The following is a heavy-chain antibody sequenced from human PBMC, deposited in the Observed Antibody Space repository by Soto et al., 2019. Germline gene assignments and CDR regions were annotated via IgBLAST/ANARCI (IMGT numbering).Heavy chain of an antibody. CDR2: IKQDGSEK. CDR3: ARGGCETGLCYVFESVG. J-gene: IGHJ6*04. V-gene: IGHV3-7*01. CDR1: GFTFSSYW. D-gene: IGHD3-16*01. Sequence: EVQLVESGGGLVQPGGSLRLSCAASGFTFSSYWMSWVRQAPGKGLVWVANIKQDGSEKYYVDSVKGRFTISRDNAKNSRYLQMNSLRAEDTGVYYCARGGCETGLCYVFESVGWGKGTTVTVSS.